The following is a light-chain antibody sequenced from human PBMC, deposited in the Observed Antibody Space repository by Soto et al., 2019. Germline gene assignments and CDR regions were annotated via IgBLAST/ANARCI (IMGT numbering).Light chain of an antibody. V-gene: IGKV3-15*01. J-gene: IGKJ2*01. Sequence: EIVMTQSPDTLSVSPGERATLSCRASQSVSSNLAWYQQKPGQAPRLLISGASTRATGIPVRFSGSGSGTEFTLTISSLQSEDFGVYYCQQYINCPETFGQGTKLEIK. CDR1: QSVSSN. CDR2: GAS. CDR3: QQYINCPET.